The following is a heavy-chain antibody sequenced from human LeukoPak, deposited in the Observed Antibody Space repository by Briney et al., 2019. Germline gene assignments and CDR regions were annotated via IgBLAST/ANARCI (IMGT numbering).Heavy chain of an antibody. D-gene: IGHD3-22*01. CDR1: GGTFSSYA. Sequence: EASVKVSCKASGGTFSSYAISWVRQAPGQGLEWMGGIIPIFGTANYAQKFQGRVRITTDESTSTAYMELSSLRSEDTAVYYCARTYYDSSGYYYYFDYWGQGTLVTVSS. CDR3: ARTYYDSSGYYYYFDY. J-gene: IGHJ4*02. CDR2: IIPIFGTA. V-gene: IGHV1-69*05.